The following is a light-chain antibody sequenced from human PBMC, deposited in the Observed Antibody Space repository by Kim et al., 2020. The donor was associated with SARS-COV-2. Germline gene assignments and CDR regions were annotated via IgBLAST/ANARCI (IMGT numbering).Light chain of an antibody. V-gene: IGKV1-39*01. CDR3: QQSYRAPHT. Sequence: SASVGGKVTITCRASQSISTFLNWYQHKPGTAPKLLICDASSLQSGVPSRFSGSGAGTDFTFTISSLQPEDFATYYCQQSYRAPHTFGQGTKLEI. J-gene: IGKJ2*01. CDR2: DAS. CDR1: QSISTF.